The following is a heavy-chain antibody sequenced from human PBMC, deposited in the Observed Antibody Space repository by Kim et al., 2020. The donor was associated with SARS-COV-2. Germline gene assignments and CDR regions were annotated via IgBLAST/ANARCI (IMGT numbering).Heavy chain of an antibody. CDR1: GGSFSGYY. D-gene: IGHD1-26*01. V-gene: IGHV4-34*01. Sequence: SETLSLTCAVYGGSFSGYYWSWIRQPPCKGLEWIGEINHSGSTNYNPSLKSRVTISVDTSKNQFSLKLSSVTAADTAVYYCARGHGGATEGGDYWGQGTLVTVSS. CDR2: INHSGST. J-gene: IGHJ4*02. CDR3: ARGHGGATEGGDY.